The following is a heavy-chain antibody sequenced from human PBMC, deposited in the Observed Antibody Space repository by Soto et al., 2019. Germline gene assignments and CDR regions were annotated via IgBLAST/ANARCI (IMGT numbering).Heavy chain of an antibody. CDR3: ARAKSDRYGMDV. D-gene: IGHD2-21*02. CDR2: ISDSGSTI. CDR1: GFTFSDYY. V-gene: IGHV3-11*01. Sequence: QVQLVESGGGLVKAGGSLRLSCAASGFTFSDYYMTWIRQAAGKGLEWVSYISDSGSTIYYADSVKGRFTISRANAKNSLYLQLNSLRAEDTAVYYCARAKSDRYGMDVWGQGTTVTVSS. J-gene: IGHJ6*02.